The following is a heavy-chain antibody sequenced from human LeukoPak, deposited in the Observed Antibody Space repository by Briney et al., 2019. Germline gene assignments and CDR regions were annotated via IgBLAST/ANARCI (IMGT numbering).Heavy chain of an antibody. V-gene: IGHV4-34*01. Sequence: SETLSLTCAVDGGSFSSYYWNWIRQPPGKGLEWIGEIYHSGSTRYNPSLRSRVTISVDTSKNQFSLKLSSVTAADTAVYYCAGSPLTPYSYGYTIDYWGQGTLVTVSS. J-gene: IGHJ4*02. CDR2: IYHSGST. CDR1: GGSFSSYY. CDR3: AGSPLTPYSYGYTIDY. D-gene: IGHD5-18*01.